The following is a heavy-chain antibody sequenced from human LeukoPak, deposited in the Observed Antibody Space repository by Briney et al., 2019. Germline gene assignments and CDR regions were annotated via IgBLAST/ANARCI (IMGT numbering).Heavy chain of an antibody. V-gene: IGHV3-66*02. CDR2: IYSGGST. Sequence: PGESLTLSCAASGFTVSSNYMSWVRQAPGKGLEWVSVIYSGGSTYYADSLKGRFTISRDNSKKTLYLQMNCLRGEDRGVYYCARSSGSYYVFCFAPWG. CDR1: GFTVSSNY. J-gene: IGHJ5*02. CDR3: ARSSGSYYVFCFAP. D-gene: IGHD1-26*01.